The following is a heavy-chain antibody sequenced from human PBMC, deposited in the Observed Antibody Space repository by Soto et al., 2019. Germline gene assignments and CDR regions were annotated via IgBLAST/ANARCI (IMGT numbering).Heavy chain of an antibody. CDR1: GGSFTGYY. CDR3: ARNGGNTWYYFDY. D-gene: IGHD6-13*01. CDR2: ISHSGTT. V-gene: IGHV4-34*01. J-gene: IGHJ4*02. Sequence: QVQLQQWGAGLLKPSETLSLTCAVNGGSFTGYYGAWIRQSPDKGLEWIGEISHSGTTKYNPSLKSRVTRSVDTSKNQFSMKLSSVTAAYTGMYYCARNGGNTWYYFDYWGQGTVVTVSS.